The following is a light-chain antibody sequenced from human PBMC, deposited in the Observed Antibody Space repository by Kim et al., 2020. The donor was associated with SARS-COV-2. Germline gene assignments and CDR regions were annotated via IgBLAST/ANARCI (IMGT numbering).Light chain of an antibody. Sequence: LSPGERATLSCRASQSVSSYLAWYQQKPGQHPRLLIYDGSTRATGIPARFSGSGSGTDFTLPISSLEPEDFAVYYCQQRSNWPLTFGGGTKVDIK. V-gene: IGKV3-11*01. CDR1: QSVSSY. CDR2: DGS. J-gene: IGKJ4*01. CDR3: QQRSNWPLT.